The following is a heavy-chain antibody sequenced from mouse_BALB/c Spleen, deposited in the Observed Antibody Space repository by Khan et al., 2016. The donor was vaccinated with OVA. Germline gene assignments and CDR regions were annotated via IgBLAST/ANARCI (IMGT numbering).Heavy chain of an antibody. J-gene: IGHJ2*01. CDR3: ARFKKIVDTYFDY. V-gene: IGHV1S81*02. D-gene: IGHD1-1*01. CDR2: TNPTNGRT. CDR1: GYTFTSYW. Sequence: QVQLQQSGAELVKAGASVKMSCKASGYTFTSYWMHWVKQRLGQGLEWFAETNPTNGRTYYNEKFKSKATLTVDKSSSTAYMQLSGPTSEDSAVYYCARFKKIVDTYFDYWGQGTTLTVSA.